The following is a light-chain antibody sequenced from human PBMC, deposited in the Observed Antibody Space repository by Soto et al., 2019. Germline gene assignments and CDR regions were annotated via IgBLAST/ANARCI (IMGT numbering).Light chain of an antibody. CDR3: HQYNGWPRT. V-gene: IGKV3-20*01. Sequence: EIVLTQSPGTLSLSPGERATVSCRASQSVSNNYLAWYQQKPGQAPKLLIYGASDRATGIPDRFSGSGSGTDFTLTITSLQSEDFAVYYCHQYNGWPRTFGQGTKVDNK. J-gene: IGKJ1*01. CDR2: GAS. CDR1: QSVSNNY.